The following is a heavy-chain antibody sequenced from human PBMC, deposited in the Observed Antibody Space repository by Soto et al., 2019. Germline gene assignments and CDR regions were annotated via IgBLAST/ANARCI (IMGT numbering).Heavy chain of an antibody. D-gene: IGHD3-10*01. CDR2: IYYSGST. J-gene: IGHJ5*02. CDR3: ARELFGRSVWFDP. Sequence: SETLSLTCTVSCGSISSYYWSWIRQPPGKGLEWIGYIYYSGSTNYNPSLKSRVTISVDTSKNQFSLKLSSVTAADTAVYYCARELFGRSVWFDPWGQGSLGAVSS. CDR1: CGSISSYY. V-gene: IGHV4-59*01.